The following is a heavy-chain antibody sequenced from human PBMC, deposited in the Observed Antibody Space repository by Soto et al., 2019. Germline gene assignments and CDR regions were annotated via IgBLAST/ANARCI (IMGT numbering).Heavy chain of an antibody. CDR2: ISSSSSYI. CDR3: ASRGVGTTDGMDV. V-gene: IGHV3-21*01. CDR1: GFTFSSYS. J-gene: IGHJ6*02. D-gene: IGHD1-7*01. Sequence: GGSLRLSCAASGFTFSSYSMNWVRQAPGKGLEWVSSISSSSSYIYYADSVKGRFTISRDNAKNSLYLQMNSLRAEDTSVYYCASRGVGTTDGMDVWGQGTTVTVSS.